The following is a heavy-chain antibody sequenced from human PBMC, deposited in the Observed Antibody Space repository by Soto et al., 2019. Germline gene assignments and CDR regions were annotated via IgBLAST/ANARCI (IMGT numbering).Heavy chain of an antibody. V-gene: IGHV1-46*01. CDR3: ARDQQQLRWFDP. J-gene: IGHJ5*02. CDR2: INPSGGST. Sequence: ASVKVSCKASGYTFTSYYMHCVRQAPGQGLEWMGIINPSGGSTSYAQKFQGRVTMTRDTSTSTVYMELSSLRSEDTAVYYCARDQQQLRWFDPWGQGTLVTVSS. CDR1: GYTFTSYY. D-gene: IGHD6-13*01.